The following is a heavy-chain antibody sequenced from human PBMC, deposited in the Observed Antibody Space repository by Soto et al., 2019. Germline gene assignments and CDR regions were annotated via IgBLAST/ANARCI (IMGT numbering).Heavy chain of an antibody. D-gene: IGHD6-13*01. CDR3: ARQGMAAAGTDPNYYYYGMDV. Sequence: GESLKISCKGSGYSFTSYWIGWVRQMPGKGLEWMGIIYPGDSDTRYSPSFQGQVTISADKSISTAYLQWSSLKASDTAMYYCARQGMAAAGTDPNYYYYGMDVWGQGTTVTV. CDR2: IYPGDSDT. CDR1: GYSFTSYW. J-gene: IGHJ6*02. V-gene: IGHV5-51*01.